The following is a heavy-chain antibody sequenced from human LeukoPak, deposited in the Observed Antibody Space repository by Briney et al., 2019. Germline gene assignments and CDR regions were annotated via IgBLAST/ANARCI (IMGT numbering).Heavy chain of an antibody. V-gene: IGHV4-4*02. CDR2: IHHSGSI. Sequence: SETLSLTCAVSGVSISSNLWWTWVRQPPGKGLEWIAEIHHSGSINYNPSLKSRVTISVDTSKNQFSLKLSSVTAADTAVYYCARDIGYWGQGTLVTVSS. D-gene: IGHD1-26*01. CDR1: GVSISSNLW. CDR3: ARDIGY. J-gene: IGHJ4*02.